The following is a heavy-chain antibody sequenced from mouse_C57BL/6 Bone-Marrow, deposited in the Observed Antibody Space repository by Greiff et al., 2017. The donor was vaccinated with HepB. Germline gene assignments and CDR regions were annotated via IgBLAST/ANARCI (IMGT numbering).Heavy chain of an antibody. CDR3: ARGQTPY. V-gene: IGHV1-26*01. CDR1: GYTFTDYY. J-gene: IGHJ4*01. D-gene: IGHD6-1*01. Sequence: EVQLQQSGPELVKPGASVKISCKASGYTFTDYYMNWVKQSHGKSLEWIGDINPNNGGTSYNQKFKGKATLTVDKSSSTAYMELRSLTSEDSAVYYCARGQTPYWGQGTSVTVSS. CDR2: INPNNGGT.